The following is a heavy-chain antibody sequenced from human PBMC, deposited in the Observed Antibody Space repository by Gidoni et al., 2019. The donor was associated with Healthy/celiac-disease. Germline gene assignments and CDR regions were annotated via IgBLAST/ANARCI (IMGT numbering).Heavy chain of an antibody. J-gene: IGHJ5*02. CDR2: INHSGST. V-gene: IGHV4-34*01. Sequence: QVQLQQWGAGLLKPSETLSLTCAVYGGSFRGYYWSWIRQPPGKGLEWIGEINHSGSTNYNPSLKSRVTISVDTSKNQFSLKLSSVTAADTAVYYCARVITGAAAGRRSGWFDPWGQGTLVTVSS. CDR1: GGSFRGYY. CDR3: ARVITGAAAGRRSGWFDP. D-gene: IGHD6-13*01.